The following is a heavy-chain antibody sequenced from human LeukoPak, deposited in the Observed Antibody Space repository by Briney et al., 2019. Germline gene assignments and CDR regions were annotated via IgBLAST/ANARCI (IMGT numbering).Heavy chain of an antibody. CDR1: GFTFDDYT. CDR3: AKDNSFFASSSDAFDI. J-gene: IGHJ3*02. D-gene: IGHD6-6*01. Sequence: PGGSLRLSCAASGFTFDDYTMHWVRQAPGKGLEWVSLISGDGGSTYYADSVKGRFTISRDNSKNSLYLQMNSLRTEDTALYYCAKDNSFFASSSDAFDIWGQGTMVTVSS. CDR2: ISGDGGST. V-gene: IGHV3-43*02.